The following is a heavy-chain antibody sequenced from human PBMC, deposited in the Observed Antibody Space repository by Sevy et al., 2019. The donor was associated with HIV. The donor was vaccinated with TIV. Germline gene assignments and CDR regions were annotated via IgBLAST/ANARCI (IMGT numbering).Heavy chain of an antibody. CDR2: ISGSGGST. Sequence: GGSLRLSCAASGFTFSSYAMSWVRQVPGKGLEWVSAISGSGGSTYYADSVKGRFTISRDNSKNTLYLQMNSLRAEDTAVYHCATMGWELLLGSGWGRAFDIWGQGTMVTVSS. V-gene: IGHV3-23*01. CDR1: GFTFSSYA. D-gene: IGHD1-26*01. CDR3: ATMGWELLLGSGWGRAFDI. J-gene: IGHJ3*02.